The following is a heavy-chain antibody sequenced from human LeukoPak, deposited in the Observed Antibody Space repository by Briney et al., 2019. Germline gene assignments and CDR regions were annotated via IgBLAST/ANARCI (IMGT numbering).Heavy chain of an antibody. CDR1: GGSFSGYY. J-gene: IGHJ5*02. Sequence: ASETLSLTCAVYGGSFSGYYWSWIRQPPGKGLEWIGEINHSGSTNYSPSLKSRVTISVDTSKNQFSLKLSSVTAADTAVYYCARVTPNYDILTGYYPGWFDPWGQGTLVTVSS. V-gene: IGHV4-34*01. CDR3: ARVTPNYDILTGYYPGWFDP. CDR2: INHSGST. D-gene: IGHD3-9*01.